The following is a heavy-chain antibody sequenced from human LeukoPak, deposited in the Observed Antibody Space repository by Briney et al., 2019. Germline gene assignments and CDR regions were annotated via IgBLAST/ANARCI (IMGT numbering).Heavy chain of an antibody. Sequence: ASVKASCKASGYTFTGYYMHWVRQAPGQGLEWMGWINPNSGGTNYAQKFQGWVTMTRDTSISTAYMELSRLRSDDTAVYYCARAHMVRGVKNYYYGMDVWGQGTTVTVSS. CDR3: ARAHMVRGVKNYYYGMDV. CDR2: INPNSGGT. CDR1: GYTFTGYY. V-gene: IGHV1-2*04. D-gene: IGHD3-10*01. J-gene: IGHJ6*02.